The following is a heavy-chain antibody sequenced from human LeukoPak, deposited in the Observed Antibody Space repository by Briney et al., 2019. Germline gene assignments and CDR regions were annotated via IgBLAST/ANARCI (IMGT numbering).Heavy chain of an antibody. J-gene: IGHJ3*02. CDR3: ARALSVEDAFDI. CDR2: INHSGST. V-gene: IGHV4-34*01. CDR1: GGSFSGYY. Sequence: PSETLSLTCAVYGGSFSGYYWSWIRQPPGKGLEWIGEINHSGSTNYNPSLKSRVTISVDTSKNQFSLKLSSVTAADTAVYYCARALSVEDAFDIRGQGTMVTVSS. D-gene: IGHD2-15*01.